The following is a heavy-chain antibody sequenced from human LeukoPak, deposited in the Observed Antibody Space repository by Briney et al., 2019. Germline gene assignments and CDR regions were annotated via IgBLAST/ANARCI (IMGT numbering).Heavy chain of an antibody. V-gene: IGHV4-30-4*01. D-gene: IGHD6-19*01. CDR1: GGSISSGDYY. J-gene: IGHJ4*02. Sequence: SETLSLTCTVSGGSISSGDYYWSWIRQPPGKGLEWIGYIYYSGSTYYNPSLKSRVTISVDTSKNQFSLNLSSVTAADTAVYFCARHDSGWSSFDYWGQGALVTVSP. CDR2: IYYSGST. CDR3: ARHDSGWSSFDY.